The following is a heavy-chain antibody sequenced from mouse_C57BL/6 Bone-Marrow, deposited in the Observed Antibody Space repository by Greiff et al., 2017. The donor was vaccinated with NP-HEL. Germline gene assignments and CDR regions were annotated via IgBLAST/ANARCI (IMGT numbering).Heavy chain of an antibody. Sequence: VQLQESGPELVKPGASVKISCKASGYTFTDYYINWVKQRPGQGLEWIGWIFPGSGSTYYNEKFKGKATLTVDKSSSTAYMLLSSLTSEDSAVYFWARDDGYYAYWYFDVWGTGTTVTVSS. D-gene: IGHD2-3*01. V-gene: IGHV1-75*01. J-gene: IGHJ1*03. CDR1: GYTFTDYY. CDR3: ARDDGYYAYWYFDV. CDR2: IFPGSGST.